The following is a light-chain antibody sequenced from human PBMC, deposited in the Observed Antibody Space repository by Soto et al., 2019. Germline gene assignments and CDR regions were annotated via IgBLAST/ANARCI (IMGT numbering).Light chain of an antibody. Sequence: DNQMTQSPSTLSASVGARVTITCRASQSINNWLAWYQQKPGKAPQLLIYAASNLESGVPSRFSGSGSGTVFTLTITSLQPDDFATYYCQQYNSWWTFGQGTKVDIK. CDR3: QQYNSWWT. J-gene: IGKJ1*01. V-gene: IGKV1-5*01. CDR1: QSINNW. CDR2: AAS.